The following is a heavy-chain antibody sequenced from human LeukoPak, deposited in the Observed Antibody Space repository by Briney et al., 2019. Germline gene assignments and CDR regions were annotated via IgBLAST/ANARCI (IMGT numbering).Heavy chain of an antibody. J-gene: IGHJ5*02. D-gene: IGHD1-1*01. CDR1: GYRFTSYW. CDR3: AKRPGRHAPWVS. Sequence: GESLKISCQGSGYRFTSYWIGWVRQLPGKGLEWMGIIYPGDSNTTYSPSFQGQVTISADKSISTAYLQWSSLKASDTAIYYCAKRPGRHAPWVSWGQGTLVTVSS. V-gene: IGHV5-51*01. CDR2: IYPGDSNT.